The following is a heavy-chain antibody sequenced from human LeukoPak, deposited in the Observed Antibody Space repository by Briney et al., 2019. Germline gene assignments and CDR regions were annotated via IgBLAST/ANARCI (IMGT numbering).Heavy chain of an antibody. J-gene: IGHJ3*02. CDR3: ARLMATTDHDAFDI. Sequence: PGGYLRLSCAASGFTFSSYEMNWVRQAPGKGLEWVSYISSSGSTIYYADSVRGRFTISRDNAKNSLYLQMNSLRAEDTAVYYCARLMATTDHDAFDIWGQGTMVTVSS. CDR2: ISSSGSTI. V-gene: IGHV3-48*03. CDR1: GFTFSSYE. D-gene: IGHD5-24*01.